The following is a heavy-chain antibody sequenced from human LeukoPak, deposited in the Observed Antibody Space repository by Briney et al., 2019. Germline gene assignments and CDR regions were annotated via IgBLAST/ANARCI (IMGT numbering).Heavy chain of an antibody. Sequence: ASVKVSCKASGYTFTSYDINWVRQASGQGLEWMGWINPNSGNTGYAHKFQGRVTLTWDTSINTAYMELSSLRSEVTAVYYCARMTYYHYFGLDVWGQGTTVTVSS. CDR2: INPNSGNT. CDR1: GYTFTSYD. J-gene: IGHJ6*02. D-gene: IGHD2-21*01. CDR3: ARMTYYHYFGLDV. V-gene: IGHV1-8*01.